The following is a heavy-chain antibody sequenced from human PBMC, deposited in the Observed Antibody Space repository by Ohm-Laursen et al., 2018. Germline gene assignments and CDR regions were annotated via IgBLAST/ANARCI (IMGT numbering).Heavy chain of an antibody. CDR3: ARDGGVGTLDY. J-gene: IGHJ4*02. V-gene: IGHV4-38-2*02. Sequence: TLSLTCSVSGYSISSGYYWGWIRQPPGKGLEWIGSIYHSGSTYYNPSLKSRVTISVDTSKNQFSLKLSSVTAADTAVYYCARDGGVGTLDYWGQGTLVTVSS. CDR2: IYHSGST. CDR1: GYSISSGYY. D-gene: IGHD3-3*01.